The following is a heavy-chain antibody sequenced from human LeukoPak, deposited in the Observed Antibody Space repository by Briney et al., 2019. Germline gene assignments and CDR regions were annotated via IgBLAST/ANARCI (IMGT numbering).Heavy chain of an antibody. CDR3: ATNYDSSGYFTF. CDR1: GYTFTSYA. Sequence: ASVKVSCKASGYTFTSYAMSWLRQAPGQGLEYMGWIFTNTGNSTYTQGFTGRFVFSLDTSVSTAYQQISSLKAEDTAVYFCATNYDSSGYFTFWGQGTLVTVSS. D-gene: IGHD3-22*01. J-gene: IGHJ4*02. V-gene: IGHV7-4-1*02. CDR2: IFTNTGNS.